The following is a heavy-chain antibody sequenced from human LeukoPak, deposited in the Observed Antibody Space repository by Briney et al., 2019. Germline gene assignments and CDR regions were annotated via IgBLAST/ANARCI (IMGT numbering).Heavy chain of an antibody. CDR1: GDSVSSNSAA. Sequence: SQTLSLTCAISGDSVSSNSAAWNWIRQSPSRGLEWQGRTYYRAKWYNDYALSVKSRITINPDTSKNQLSLVLRSVTPEDTDVYYCAREGEVGSTWSWFDPWGQGTLVTVSS. CDR2: TYYRAKWYN. J-gene: IGHJ5*02. D-gene: IGHD1-26*01. CDR3: AREGEVGSTWSWFDP. V-gene: IGHV6-1*01.